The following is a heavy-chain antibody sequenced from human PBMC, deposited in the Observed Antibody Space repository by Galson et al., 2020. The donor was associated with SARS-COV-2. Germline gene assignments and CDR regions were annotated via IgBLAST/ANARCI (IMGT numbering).Heavy chain of an antibody. CDR2: IYSTESN. Sequence: SETLSLTCTVSGGSISSSNYYWGWVRQPPGEGLEWIGSIYSTESNYYNPSLTSRVTMSVDTSRNQFSLKLSSVTAADTAVYYCARQILTGYYSFYYFDFWGQGTLVTVSS. CDR1: GGSISSSNYY. D-gene: IGHD3-9*01. J-gene: IGHJ4*02. V-gene: IGHV4-39*01. CDR3: ARQILTGYYSFYYFDF.